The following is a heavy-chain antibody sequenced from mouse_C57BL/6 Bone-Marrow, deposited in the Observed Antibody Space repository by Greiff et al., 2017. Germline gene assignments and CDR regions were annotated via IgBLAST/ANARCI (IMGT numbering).Heavy chain of an antibody. V-gene: IGHV5-9*01. Sequence: EVKLVESGGGLVKPGGSLKLSCAASGFTFPSYTMSWVRQTPDQSLQWVAAISGGGGNTSYPDSLKGRYTLSIDKDKNIRDLQRSRRRSEDTALYYCSRQVTTVRATKEFDVWGTGTTVTVSS. CDR1: GFTFPSYT. D-gene: IGHD1-1*01. J-gene: IGHJ1*03. CDR2: ISGGGGNT. CDR3: SRQVTTVRATKEFDV.